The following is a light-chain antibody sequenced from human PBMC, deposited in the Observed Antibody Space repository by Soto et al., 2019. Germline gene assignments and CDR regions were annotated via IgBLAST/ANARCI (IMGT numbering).Light chain of an antibody. J-gene: IGKJ1*01. CDR2: RTS. V-gene: IGKV3-15*01. CDR3: QQYNDWPRT. CDR1: QSISSN. Sequence: EIVMTQSPATLSVSPGARAPLSCRASQSISSNLAWYQQKPGQAPRLLMFRTSSRATGFPARFSGSGSGTEFNLTISSLQSEDFGVYYCQQYNDWPRTFGQGTKVDIK.